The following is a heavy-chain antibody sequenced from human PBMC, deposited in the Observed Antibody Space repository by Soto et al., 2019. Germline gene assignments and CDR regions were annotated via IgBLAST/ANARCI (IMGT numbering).Heavy chain of an antibody. D-gene: IGHD2-21*01. Sequence: QVQLVQSGAEEKKPGASVKVSFKASGYTFTSYAMHWVRQAPGQRLEWMGWINAGNGNTKYSQKFQGRVTITRDTSASTAYMEPSSLRSEDTAVYYCARGGEPIDYWGQGTLVTVSS. V-gene: IGHV1-3*05. J-gene: IGHJ4*02. CDR2: INAGNGNT. CDR3: ARGGEPIDY. CDR1: GYTFTSYA.